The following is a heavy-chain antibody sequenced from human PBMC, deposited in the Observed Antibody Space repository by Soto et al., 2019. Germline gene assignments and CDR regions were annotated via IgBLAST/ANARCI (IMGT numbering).Heavy chain of an antibody. CDR1: GGTFSSYA. CDR2: IIPIFGTA. D-gene: IGHD6-13*01. CDR3: ARGTSPEHQLRPGRYGMDV. Sequence: QVQLVQSGAEVQKPGSSVKVSCKASGGTFSSYAISWVRQAPGQGLEWMGGIIPIFGTANYAQKFQGRVTITADESTSTAYMELSSLRSEDTAVYYCARGTSPEHQLRPGRYGMDVWGQGTTVTVSS. J-gene: IGHJ6*02. V-gene: IGHV1-69*01.